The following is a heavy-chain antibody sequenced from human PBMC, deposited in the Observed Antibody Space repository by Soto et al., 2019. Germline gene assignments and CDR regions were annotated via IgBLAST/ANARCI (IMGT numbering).Heavy chain of an antibody. J-gene: IGHJ4*02. Sequence: QVQLQQSGPGLVKPSETLSLTCAVSGASINDNNWWSWVRQTPGKGLEWIGEVVHWGTTNYNPSLRRRVTISMDKPNNQISLTLSSVTAAASALYYCARHIGVTGTRGFDYWGQGTLVTVSS. V-gene: IGHV4-4*02. CDR2: VVHWGTT. CDR1: GASINDNNW. D-gene: IGHD6-19*01. CDR3: ARHIGVTGTRGFDY.